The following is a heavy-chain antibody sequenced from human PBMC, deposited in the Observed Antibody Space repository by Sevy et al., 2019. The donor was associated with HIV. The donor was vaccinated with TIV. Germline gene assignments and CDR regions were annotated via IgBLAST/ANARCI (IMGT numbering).Heavy chain of an antibody. CDR2: ISWNRGSI. V-gene: IGHV3-9*01. J-gene: IGHJ6*02. D-gene: IGHD5-18*01. CDR3: AKTASTYYYYGMDV. CDR1: GFTFDDYA. Sequence: GGSLRLSCAASGFTFDDYAMHWVRQAPGKGLEWVSGISWNRGSIGYADSVKGRFTISRDNAKNSLYLQMNSLRAEDTALYYCAKTASTYYYYGMDVWGQGTTVTVSS.